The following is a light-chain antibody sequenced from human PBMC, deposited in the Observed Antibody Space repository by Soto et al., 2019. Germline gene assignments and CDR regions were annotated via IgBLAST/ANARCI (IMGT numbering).Light chain of an antibody. Sequence: QSALTQHPSASGSPGQSVTISCTGTSSDVGGYNYVSWYQQHPGKAPKLMIYEVSKRPSGVPDRFSGSKSGNTASLTVSGLQAEDEADYYCSSYGGSNNVVFGGGTKLTVL. CDR1: SSDVGGYNY. V-gene: IGLV2-8*01. CDR2: EVS. CDR3: SSYGGSNNVV. J-gene: IGLJ2*01.